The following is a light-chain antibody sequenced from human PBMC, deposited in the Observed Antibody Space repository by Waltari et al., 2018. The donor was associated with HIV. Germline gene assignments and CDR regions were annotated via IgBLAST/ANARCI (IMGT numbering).Light chain of an antibody. V-gene: IGLV3-21*04. CDR1: NSGSKR. Sequence: YVLTQPPSVSVAPGKTASLACGGDNSGSKRVHWYQQKPGQAPVLVVYYDSERPSGISERISGSNSGNTATLTISRVEAGDEADYYCQVWDTVTDQGVFGGGTKLTVL. CDR3: QVWDTVTDQGV. J-gene: IGLJ3*02. CDR2: YDS.